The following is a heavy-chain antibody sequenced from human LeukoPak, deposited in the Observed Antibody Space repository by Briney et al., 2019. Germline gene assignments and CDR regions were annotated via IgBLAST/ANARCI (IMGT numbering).Heavy chain of an antibody. J-gene: IGHJ4*02. CDR1: GYTFTSYY. Sequence: ASVKVSCKASGYTFTSYYMHWVRQAPGQGLEWMGIINPSGGSTSHAQKFQGRVTMTRDMSTSTVYMELSSLRSEDTAVYYCATGLRYFDLDYWGQGTLVTVSS. V-gene: IGHV1-46*01. D-gene: IGHD3-9*01. CDR3: ATGLRYFDLDY. CDR2: INPSGGST.